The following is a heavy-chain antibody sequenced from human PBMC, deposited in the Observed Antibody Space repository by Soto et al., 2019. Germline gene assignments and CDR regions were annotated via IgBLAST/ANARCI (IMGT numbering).Heavy chain of an antibody. CDR3: ARGNSGSKTVTTCWFDY. Sequence: QVQLQQWGAGLLKPSETLSLTCAVYGGSFSGYYWSWIRQPPGKGLEWIGEINHSGSTNYNPSLKSRVTISVDTSKNQFSLKLSSVTAADTAVYYCARGNSGSKTVTTCWFDYWSQGTLVTVSS. CDR2: INHSGST. V-gene: IGHV4-34*01. CDR1: GGSFSGYY. D-gene: IGHD4-17*01. J-gene: IGHJ4*02.